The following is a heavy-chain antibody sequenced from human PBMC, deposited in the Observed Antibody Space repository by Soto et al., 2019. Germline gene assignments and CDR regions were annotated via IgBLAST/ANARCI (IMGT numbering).Heavy chain of an antibody. CDR1: GGSISSSNW. CDR2: IYHSGST. CDR3: ARDNTGSDIAVADIYPGLS. Sequence: SETLSLTCAVSGGSISSSNWWRWVRQPPGKGLEWIGEIYHSGSTNYNPSLKSRVTISVDKSKNQFSLKLSSVTAADTAVYYCARDNTGSDIAVADIYPGLSWGQGTLVTVSS. D-gene: IGHD6-19*01. V-gene: IGHV4-4*02. J-gene: IGHJ4*02.